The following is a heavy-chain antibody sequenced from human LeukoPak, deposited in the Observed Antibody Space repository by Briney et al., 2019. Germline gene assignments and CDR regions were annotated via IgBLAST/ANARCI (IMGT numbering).Heavy chain of an antibody. CDR2: ITIDGSST. CDR3: TRDRFYAMDA. J-gene: IGHJ6*02. CDR1: GVTSRNSW. Sequence: GGSLRLSCAASGVTSRNSWMHWVRQAPGKGLVWVSRITIDGSSTTYADSVKGRFTISRDSAKNTLYLQMNSLRAEDTAVYYCTRDRFYAMDAWGQGTTVTVSS. V-gene: IGHV3-74*03.